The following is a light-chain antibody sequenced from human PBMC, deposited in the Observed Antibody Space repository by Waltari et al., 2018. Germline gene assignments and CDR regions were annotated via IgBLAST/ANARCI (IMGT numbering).Light chain of an antibody. CDR3: QKYVTLPAT. CDR2: DAS. CDR1: QSVSRS. Sequence: EIVLPQSPGTLPLSPGERATLACRASQSVSRSLAWYQQKPGQPPRRLIYDASTRATGIPDRFSGSGSGTDFSLTISSLEPEDFAVYFCQKYVTLPATFGQGTKVEIK. J-gene: IGKJ1*01. V-gene: IGKV3-20*01.